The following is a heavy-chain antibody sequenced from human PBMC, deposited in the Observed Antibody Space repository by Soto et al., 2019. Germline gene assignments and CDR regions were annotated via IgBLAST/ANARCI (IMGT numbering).Heavy chain of an antibody. CDR1: GYTFTSYY. J-gene: IGHJ6*02. D-gene: IGHD2-8*01. Sequence: QVQLVQSGAEVKKPGASVKVSCKASGYTFTSYYMHWVRQAPGQGLEWMGWINPDSGVTYYPHKFQDRVTMTRDTSISTAYMELSRLTSDDTSLYDCARDRGVRDVWGQGTTVVVSS. CDR2: INPDSGVT. V-gene: IGHV1-2*02. CDR3: ARDRGVRDV.